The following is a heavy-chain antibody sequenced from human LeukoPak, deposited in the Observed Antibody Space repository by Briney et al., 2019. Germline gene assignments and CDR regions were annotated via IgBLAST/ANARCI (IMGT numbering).Heavy chain of an antibody. J-gene: IGHJ6*02. V-gene: IGHV1-24*01. Sequence: ASVKVSCKVSGYTLTELSMHWVRQAPGKGLEWMGGFVPADGETIYAQKFQGRVSMTEDTSTDTAYMELSSLRSEDTAVYYCANLLLEIAVGSGVHGRDVWGQGTTVTVSS. D-gene: IGHD2-2*01. CDR1: GYTLTELS. CDR2: FVPADGET. CDR3: ANLLLEIAVGSGVHGRDV.